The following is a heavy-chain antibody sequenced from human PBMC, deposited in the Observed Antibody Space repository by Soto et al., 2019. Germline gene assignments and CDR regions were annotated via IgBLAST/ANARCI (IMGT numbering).Heavy chain of an antibody. J-gene: IGHJ6*02. CDR3: AADQITIFRVVINYYYYGMDV. V-gene: IGHV1-58*01. CDR1: GFTFTSSA. D-gene: IGHD3-3*01. CDR2: IVVGSGNT. Sequence: SVKVSCKASGFTFTSSAVQWVRQARGQRLEWIGWIVVGSGNTNYAQKFQERVTITRDMSTSTAYMELSSLRSEDTAVYYCAADQITIFRVVINYYYYGMDVWGQ.